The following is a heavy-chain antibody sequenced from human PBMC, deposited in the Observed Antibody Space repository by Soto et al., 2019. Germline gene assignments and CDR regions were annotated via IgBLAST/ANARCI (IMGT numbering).Heavy chain of an antibody. V-gene: IGHV4-39*01. CDR3: ARHQLYDYVWGSYRPNWFDP. Sequence: QLQLQESGPGLVKPSETLSLTCTVSGGSISSSSYYWGWIRQPPGKGLEWMGSIYYSGSTYYHPALKSRVTISVDTSKNQFSLKLSSVTAADTAVYYCARHQLYDYVWGSYRPNWFDPWGQGTLVTVSS. D-gene: IGHD3-16*02. J-gene: IGHJ5*02. CDR2: IYYSGST. CDR1: GGSISSSSYY.